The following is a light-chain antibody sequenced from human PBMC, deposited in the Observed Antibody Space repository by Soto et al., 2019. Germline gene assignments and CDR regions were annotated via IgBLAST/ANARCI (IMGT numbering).Light chain of an antibody. CDR3: SSYAGTAYG. CDR2: EVT. CDR1: SSDVGGYNY. Sequence: QSVLTQPPSASGSPGQSVTISCTGTSSDVGGYNYVSWYQQHPGKAPKLMIYEVTKRPSGVPDRFSGSKSGNTASLTVSGLQAEDEADYYCSSYAGTAYGFGTGTKLTVL. J-gene: IGLJ1*01. V-gene: IGLV2-8*01.